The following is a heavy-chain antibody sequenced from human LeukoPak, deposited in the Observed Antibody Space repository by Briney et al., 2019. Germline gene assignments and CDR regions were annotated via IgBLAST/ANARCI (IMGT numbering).Heavy chain of an antibody. CDR3: AKGNPTDDSRRSGMS. V-gene: IGHV1-2*02. Sequence: ASVKVSCKASGYTFTGYYMHWVRQAPGQGLEWMGWINPNSGDTRYTQKSQGTVTMTRDTSISTAYMELSRLRSDDTAVYYCAKGNPTDDSRRSGMSWGQGTPVTVSS. J-gene: IGHJ5*02. CDR2: INPNSGDT. D-gene: IGHD1-14*01. CDR1: GYTFTGYY.